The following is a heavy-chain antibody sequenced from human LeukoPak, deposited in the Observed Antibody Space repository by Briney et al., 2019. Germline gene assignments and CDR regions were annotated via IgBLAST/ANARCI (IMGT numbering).Heavy chain of an antibody. D-gene: IGHD6-19*01. CDR1: GYTFTSYY. CDR2: INPSGGST. V-gene: IGHV1-46*01. CDR3: ARGRVLVAGTLNY. Sequence: ASVKVSCKASGYTFTSYYMHWVRQAPGQGREWVGIINPSGGSTSYAQRFQGRVTMTRDTSTSTVYMELSSLRSEDTAVYYCARGRVLVAGTLNYWGQGTLVTVSS. J-gene: IGHJ4*02.